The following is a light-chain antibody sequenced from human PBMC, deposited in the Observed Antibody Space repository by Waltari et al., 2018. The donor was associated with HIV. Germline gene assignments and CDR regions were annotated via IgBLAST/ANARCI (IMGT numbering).Light chain of an antibody. CDR2: DDV. CDR3: QVWDMTSDHCG. CDR1: NIGGKR. J-gene: IGLJ1*01. Sequence: SYILTQPPSVSVAPGQTARVTCGGNNIGGKRVHWYRQKLGQSPVLVVYDDVERPSGMSDRISGSSSGNTASLLISRADVGDEAEYYCQVWDMTSDHCGFGPGATVTVL. V-gene: IGLV3-21*02.